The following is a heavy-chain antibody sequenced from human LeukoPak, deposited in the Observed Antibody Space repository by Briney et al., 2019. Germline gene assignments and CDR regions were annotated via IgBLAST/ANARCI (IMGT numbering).Heavy chain of an antibody. V-gene: IGHV1-46*01. CDR2: INPSGYWT. CDR3: ARGRIYDSSGYYGLGYYYYYMDV. Sequence: ASVKVSCKAFGYTFTNYYMHWVRQAPGQGLEWMGLINPSGYWTSYAQKFQGRVTLTRDVSTSTDYLELSSLRSEDTAVYYCARGRIYDSSGYYGLGYYYYYMDVWGKGTTVTVSS. J-gene: IGHJ6*03. CDR1: GYTFTNYY. D-gene: IGHD3-22*01.